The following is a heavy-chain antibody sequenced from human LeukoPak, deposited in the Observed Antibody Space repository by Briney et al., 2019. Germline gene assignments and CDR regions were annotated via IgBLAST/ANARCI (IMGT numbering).Heavy chain of an antibody. CDR2: ISYDTSNK. J-gene: IGHJ4*02. V-gene: IGHV3-30*04. Sequence: GGSLRLSCAASGFTFSSHAMHWVRQAPGKGLEWVAVISYDTSNKYYVDSVKGRFTISRDNSKDTLYLQMNSLRAEDTAVYYWAKDQDGSGGFDYWGQGTLVTVSS. CDR1: GFTFSSHA. D-gene: IGHD3-10*01. CDR3: AKDQDGSGGFDY.